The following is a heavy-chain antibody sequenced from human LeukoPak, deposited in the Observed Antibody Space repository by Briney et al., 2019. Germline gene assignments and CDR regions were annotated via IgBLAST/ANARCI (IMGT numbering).Heavy chain of an antibody. D-gene: IGHD2-2*01. CDR1: GGSISSYY. CDR2: IYYSGST. V-gene: IGHV4-39*01. CDR3: ASNIVVVPAATSYYYYGMDV. J-gene: IGHJ6*02. Sequence: SETLSLTCTVSGGSISSYYWGWIRQPPGKGLEWIGSIYYSGSTYYNPSLKSRVTISVDTSKNQFSLKLSSVTAADTAVYYCASNIVVVPAATSYYYYGMDVWGQGTTVTVSS.